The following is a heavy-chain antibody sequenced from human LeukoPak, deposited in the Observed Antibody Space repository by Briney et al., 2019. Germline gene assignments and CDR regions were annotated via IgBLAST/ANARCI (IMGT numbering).Heavy chain of an antibody. Sequence: GGSLTLSCGASGFTVNSNYMAWVRQAPGKGLEWVAFIYGGGSTHYSESVRGRFTISRDNAKNSLYLQTNSLRDEDTAVYYCARLPVAGIYYFDYWGQGTLVTVSS. CDR3: ARLPVAGIYYFDY. CDR1: GFTVNSNY. CDR2: IYGGGST. V-gene: IGHV3-66*01. D-gene: IGHD6-19*01. J-gene: IGHJ4*02.